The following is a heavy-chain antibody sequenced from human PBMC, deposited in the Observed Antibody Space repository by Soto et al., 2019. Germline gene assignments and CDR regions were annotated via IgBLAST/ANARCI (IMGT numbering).Heavy chain of an antibody. J-gene: IGHJ5*02. V-gene: IGHV3-23*01. CDR3: AKFVVVVIMDWFDP. Sequence: EVQLLESGGGLVQPGGSLRLSCAASGFTFSSYAMSWVRQAPGKGLEWVSAIRGSGGSTYYADSVKGRFTISRDNCKNTENLQMNSLSAVDTAVYYCAKFVVVVIMDWFDPWGQGTLVTDSS. CDR1: GFTFSSYA. D-gene: IGHD3-22*01. CDR2: IRGSGGST.